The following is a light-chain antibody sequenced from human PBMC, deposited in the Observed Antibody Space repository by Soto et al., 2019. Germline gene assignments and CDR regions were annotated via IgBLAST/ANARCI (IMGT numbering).Light chain of an antibody. CDR2: DAS. J-gene: IGKJ5*01. CDR1: QSISSW. CDR3: QQASSFPLT. V-gene: IGKV1-12*01. Sequence: DTVLTHSPAIPTLSVGETGTLSCRASQSISSWLAWYQQKPGKAPKLLIYDASSLESGVPSRFSGSASGTYFTLTISSLQPEDFATYYCQQASSFPLTFGQGTRLEIK.